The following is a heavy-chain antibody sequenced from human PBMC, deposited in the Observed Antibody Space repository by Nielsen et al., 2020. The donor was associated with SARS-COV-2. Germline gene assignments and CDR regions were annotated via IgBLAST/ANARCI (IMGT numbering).Heavy chain of an antibody. D-gene: IGHD6-13*01. V-gene: IGHV3-7*01. CDR2: INQDGGER. CDR1: GFTFSSYG. Sequence: GGSLRLSCAASGFTFSSYGMHWVRQAPGKGLEWVANINQDGGERNYVDSVRGRFTISRDNAKNSLYLQMNSLRDEDTAVYYCARAPIKYSSSWYQDYWGQGTLVTVSS. CDR3: ARAPIKYSSSWYQDY. J-gene: IGHJ4*02.